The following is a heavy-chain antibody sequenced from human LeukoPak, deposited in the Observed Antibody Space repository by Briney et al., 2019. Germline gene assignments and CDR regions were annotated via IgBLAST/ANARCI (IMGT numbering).Heavy chain of an antibody. Sequence: ASVKVSCKVSGYTLTELSMHWVRQPPGKGLERMGGFDPEDGETIYAQKFQGRVTMTEDTSTDTAYMELSSLRSEDTAVYYCATLRLDSSSWSSKIFDYWGQGTLVTVSS. CDR2: FDPEDGET. CDR3: ATLRLDSSSWSSKIFDY. CDR1: GYTLTELS. V-gene: IGHV1-24*01. D-gene: IGHD6-13*01. J-gene: IGHJ4*02.